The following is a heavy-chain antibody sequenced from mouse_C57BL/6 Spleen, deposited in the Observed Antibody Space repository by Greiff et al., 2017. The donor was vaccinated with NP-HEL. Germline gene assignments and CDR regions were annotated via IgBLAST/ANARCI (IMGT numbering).Heavy chain of an antibody. J-gene: IGHJ1*03. CDR2: IWSGGST. CDR1: GFSLTSYG. D-gene: IGHD2-4*01. V-gene: IGHV2-2*01. Sequence: QVQLQQSGPGLVQPSQSLSITCTVSGFSLTSYGVHWVRQSPGKGLEWLGVIWSGGSTDYNAAFISRLSISKDNSKSQVFFKMNSLQADDTAIYYCASSSTMIRYWYFDVWGTGTTVTVSS. CDR3: ASSSTMIRYWYFDV.